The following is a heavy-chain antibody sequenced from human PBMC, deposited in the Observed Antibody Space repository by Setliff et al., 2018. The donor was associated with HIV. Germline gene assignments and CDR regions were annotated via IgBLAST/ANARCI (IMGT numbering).Heavy chain of an antibody. Sequence: PSETLSLTCVVYGGSFSDYYWSWIRQPPGKGLEWIGEINHSGGTTYNPSLNGRVGISVDTSKNQFSLKLITLTVADTAVYYCALLEVPFIGGRIPSFWGQGTLVTVSS. J-gene: IGHJ4*02. CDR3: ALLEVPFIGGRIPSF. V-gene: IGHV4-34*01. CDR2: INHSGGT. CDR1: GGSFSDYY. D-gene: IGHD3-16*01.